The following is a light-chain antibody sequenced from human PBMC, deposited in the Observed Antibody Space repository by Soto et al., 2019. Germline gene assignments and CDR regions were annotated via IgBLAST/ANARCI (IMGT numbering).Light chain of an antibody. V-gene: IGKV1-5*03. CDR2: KAS. Sequence: DSQMTKSPSTLSASVGDRVTITCRASESIDSWLAWHQQKPGRAPKLLISKASSLESGVPSRFSGSGFGTEFTLTISSLQPDDFATYYCQQYNSYRAFGQGTKVDI. CDR1: ESIDSW. CDR3: QQYNSYRA. J-gene: IGKJ1*01.